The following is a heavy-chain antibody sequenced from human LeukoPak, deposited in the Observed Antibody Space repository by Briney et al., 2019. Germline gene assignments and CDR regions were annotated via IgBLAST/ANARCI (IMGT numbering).Heavy chain of an antibody. CDR1: GFTFSSYA. J-gene: IGHJ3*02. CDR2: ISGSGGST. Sequence: PGGSLRLSCAASGFTFSSYAMSWVRQAPGKGLEWVSAISGSGGSTYYADSVKGRFTISRDNSKNTLYLQMNSLRAEDTAVYYCAEWWELLRRAFDIWGQGTMVTVSS. V-gene: IGHV3-23*01. D-gene: IGHD1-26*01. CDR3: AEWWELLRRAFDI.